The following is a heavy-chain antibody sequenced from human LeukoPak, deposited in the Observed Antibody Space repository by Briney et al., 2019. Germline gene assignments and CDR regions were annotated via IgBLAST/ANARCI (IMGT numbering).Heavy chain of an antibody. D-gene: IGHD5-12*01. CDR3: ARDLGTTIVATGKSLGY. J-gene: IGHJ4*02. CDR1: GYTFTSYY. Sequence: GASVKVSCKASGYTFTSYYMHWVRQAPGQGLEWMGIINPSGGSTSYAQKFQGRVTITRDTSTSTVYMELSSLRSEDTAVYYCARDLGTTIVATGKSLGYWGQGTLVTVSS. V-gene: IGHV1-46*01. CDR2: INPSGGST.